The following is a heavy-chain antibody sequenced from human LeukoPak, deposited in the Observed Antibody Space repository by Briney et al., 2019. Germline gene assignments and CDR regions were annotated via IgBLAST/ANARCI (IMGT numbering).Heavy chain of an antibody. CDR3: ARDLGDCSGGSCLYYFDY. CDR1: GYSISSGYY. CDR2: IYHSGST. J-gene: IGHJ4*02. Sequence: SETLSLTCTVSGYSISSGYYWGWIRQPPGKGLEWIGSIYHSGSTYYNPSLKSRVTISVDTSKNQFSLKLSSVTAADTAAYYCARDLGDCSGGSCLYYFDYWGQGTLVTVSS. D-gene: IGHD2-15*01. V-gene: IGHV4-38-2*02.